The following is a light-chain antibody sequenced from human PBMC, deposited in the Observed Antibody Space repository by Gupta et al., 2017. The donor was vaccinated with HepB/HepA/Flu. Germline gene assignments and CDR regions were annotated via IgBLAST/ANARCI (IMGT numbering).Light chain of an antibody. CDR2: KAS. Sequence: DIQMTQSPSTLSASVGDRVTVTCRASQSISSWLAWYQQKPGKAPKLLIYKASSLESGVPSRFSGSGSGTEFTLTISGLQPDDLATYYCQQYNSWGTFGQGTKVEIK. CDR1: QSISSW. CDR3: QQYNSWGT. V-gene: IGKV1-5*03. J-gene: IGKJ1*01.